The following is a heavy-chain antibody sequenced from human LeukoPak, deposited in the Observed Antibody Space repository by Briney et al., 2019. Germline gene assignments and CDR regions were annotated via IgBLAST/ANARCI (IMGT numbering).Heavy chain of an antibody. D-gene: IGHD6-13*01. CDR3: ARVSAAAGSNWFDP. CDR1: GASISSHY. Sequence: PSETLSLTCTVSGASISSHYWTWIRQPPGKGLEWIGYIYYSGTTNYNPSLKSRVTISVDTSKNQFSLRLSSVTAADTAVYYCARVSAAAGSNWFDPWGQGTLVTVSS. V-gene: IGHV4-59*11. CDR2: IYYSGTT. J-gene: IGHJ5*02.